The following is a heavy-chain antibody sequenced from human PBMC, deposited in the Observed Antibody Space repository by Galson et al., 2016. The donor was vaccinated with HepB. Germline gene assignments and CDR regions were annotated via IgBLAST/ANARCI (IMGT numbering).Heavy chain of an antibody. D-gene: IGHD2-8*02. J-gene: IGHJ4*02. CDR2: ISAYNGYS. Sequence: SCKASGYIFHSYGISWVRQAPGQGLEWMGWISAYNGYSKFAQRFQGRVTMTTETSTSIAYMELRRLRSGDTAVYYCARVEGGTGVVADYWGQGTLVTVSS. CDR1: GYIFHSYG. V-gene: IGHV1-18*01. CDR3: ARVEGGTGVVADY.